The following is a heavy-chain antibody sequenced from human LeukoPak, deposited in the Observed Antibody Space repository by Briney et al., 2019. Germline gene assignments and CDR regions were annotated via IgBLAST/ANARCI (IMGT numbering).Heavy chain of an antibody. Sequence: GGSLRLSCAASGFTVSSNYMSWVRQAPGKGLEWVSVIYSGGSTYYADSVKGRFTISRDNSKNTLYLQMNSLRAEDTAVYYRASSRWAYYYYGMDVWGQGTTVTVSS. CDR2: IYSGGST. CDR1: GFTVSSNY. J-gene: IGHJ6*02. V-gene: IGHV3-66*01. CDR3: ASSRWAYYYYGMDV. D-gene: IGHD6-13*01.